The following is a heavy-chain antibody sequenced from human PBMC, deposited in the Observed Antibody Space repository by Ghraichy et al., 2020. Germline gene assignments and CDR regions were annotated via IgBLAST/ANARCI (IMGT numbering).Heavy chain of an antibody. V-gene: IGHV4-39*01. CDR1: GGSISSSSYY. Sequence: SETLSLTCTVSGGSISSSSYYWGWIRQPPGKGLEWIGSIYYSGSTYYNPSLKSRVTISVDTSKNQFSLKLSSGTAAETALYYCARHSESLGGYYPDYWGQGTLVTVSS. J-gene: IGHJ4*02. CDR2: IYYSGST. CDR3: ARHSESLGGYYPDY. D-gene: IGHD5-12*01.